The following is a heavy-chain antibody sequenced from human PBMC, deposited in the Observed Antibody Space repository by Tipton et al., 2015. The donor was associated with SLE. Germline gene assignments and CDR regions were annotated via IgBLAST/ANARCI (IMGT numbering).Heavy chain of an antibody. J-gene: IGHJ6*03. CDR2: IYYSGST. Sequence: GLVKPSETLSLTCTVSGGSISSYYWSWIRQPPGKGLEWIGYIYYSGSTNYNPSLKSRVTMSVDTSKNQFSLRLSSVTAADTAVYYCRGTPYYQYYMDVWGKGTTVTVS. D-gene: IGHD2-15*01. CDR3: RGTPYYQYYMDV. CDR1: GGSISSYY. V-gene: IGHV4-59*08.